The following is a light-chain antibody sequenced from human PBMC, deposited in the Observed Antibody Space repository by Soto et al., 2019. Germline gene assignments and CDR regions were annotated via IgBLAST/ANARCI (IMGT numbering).Light chain of an antibody. V-gene: IGKV1-5*03. CDR1: QSVSSW. Sequence: DIRMTQSPATLSASVGDRATITCWVSQSVSSWLAWYQQKPGKAPRLLIYEASTIKSGVPARFSGSGSGTEFTLTISSVQPDDFATYYCQQYKNYPRTFGGGTKVDIK. CDR2: EAS. CDR3: QQYKNYPRT. J-gene: IGKJ4*01.